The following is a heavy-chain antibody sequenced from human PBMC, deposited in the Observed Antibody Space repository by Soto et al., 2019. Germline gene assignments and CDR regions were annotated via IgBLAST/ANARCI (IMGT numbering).Heavy chain of an antibody. CDR1: GDSISRSYW. D-gene: IGHD3-10*01. CDR3: TSKFGQLLADAFDI. V-gene: IGHV4-4*02. J-gene: IGHJ3*02. Sequence: PSETLSLTCAVSGDSISRSYWWSWVRQLPGKGLEWIGEIYQNGSTIYNPSLQSQDTQSGDKSKNEFTLKQSSETDADTAVYYCTSKFGQLLADAFDIWGQGTMVT. CDR2: IYQNGST.